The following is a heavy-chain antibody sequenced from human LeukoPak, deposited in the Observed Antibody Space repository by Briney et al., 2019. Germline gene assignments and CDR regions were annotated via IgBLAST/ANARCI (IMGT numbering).Heavy chain of an antibody. CDR1: GFTFSNYA. CDR3: AKDLSGKRWLQLEGSLIDY. Sequence: QPGGSLLLSCAASGFTFSNYAMSWVRQAPGKGLEWVSGISGTYGNTCYADSVKGRFTISRDTAKNTLYLQMNSLRAEDTAMYYCAKDLSGKRWLQLEGSLIDYWGQGTLVTVSS. D-gene: IGHD5-24*01. J-gene: IGHJ4*02. V-gene: IGHV3-23*01. CDR2: ISGTYGNT.